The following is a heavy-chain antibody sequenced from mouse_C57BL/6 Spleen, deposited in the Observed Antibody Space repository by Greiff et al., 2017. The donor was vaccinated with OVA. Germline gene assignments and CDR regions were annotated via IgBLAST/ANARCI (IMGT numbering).Heavy chain of an antibody. CDR1: GFTFSSYA. CDR3: ARRSNYYAMDY. D-gene: IGHD2-5*01. V-gene: IGHV5-4*03. J-gene: IGHJ4*01. CDR2: ISDGGSYT. Sequence: EVKLMESGGGLVKPGGSLKLSCAASGFTFSSYAMSWVRQTPEKRLAWVATISDGGSYTYYPDNVKGRFTISRDNAKNNLYLQMSHLKSEDTAMYYCARRSNYYAMDYWGQGTSVTVSS.